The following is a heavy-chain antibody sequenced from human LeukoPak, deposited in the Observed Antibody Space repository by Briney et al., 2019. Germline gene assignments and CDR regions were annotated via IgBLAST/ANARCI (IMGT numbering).Heavy chain of an antibody. Sequence: PGGSLRLSCAASGLTGSHNYVSWVRQAPGKGLEWVSAIHTSGDTCYADSVKGRFTIFRDTSKNTPYLQINSLRVEDTAVYYCIVFGDSNHWGQGTLVTVSS. CDR2: IHTSGDT. D-gene: IGHD4-17*01. CDR3: IVFGDSNH. CDR1: GLTGSHNY. V-gene: IGHV3-53*01. J-gene: IGHJ5*02.